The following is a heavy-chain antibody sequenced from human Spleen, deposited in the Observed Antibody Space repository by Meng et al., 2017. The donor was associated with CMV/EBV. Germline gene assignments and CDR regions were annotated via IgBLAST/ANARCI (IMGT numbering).Heavy chain of an antibody. CDR1: GFTFSNAW. V-gene: IGHV4-34*01. Sequence: ESLKISCAASGFTFSNAWMSWVRQAPGKGLEWIGEINQSGSTNYNPSLKSRVTISVDTSKKQFSLRLSSVTAADTAVYYCARSPIDFWSGLCWFDSWGQGTLVTVSS. J-gene: IGHJ5*01. CDR2: INQSGST. CDR3: ARSPIDFWSGLCWFDS. D-gene: IGHD3-3*01.